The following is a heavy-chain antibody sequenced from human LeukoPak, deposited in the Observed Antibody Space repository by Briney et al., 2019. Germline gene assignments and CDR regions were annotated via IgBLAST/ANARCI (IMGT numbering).Heavy chain of an antibody. CDR3: ARDRDSSSYFDY. J-gene: IGHJ4*02. D-gene: IGHD6-6*01. V-gene: IGHV3-30-3*01. Sequence: PGGSLRLSCAASGFTFSNYAMHWVRQAPGKGLEWVALISYDGSNKYYADSVKGRFTISRDNSKNTLYLQMNSLGAEDTAVYYCARDRDSSSYFDYWGQGTLVTVSS. CDR1: GFTFSNYA. CDR2: ISYDGSNK.